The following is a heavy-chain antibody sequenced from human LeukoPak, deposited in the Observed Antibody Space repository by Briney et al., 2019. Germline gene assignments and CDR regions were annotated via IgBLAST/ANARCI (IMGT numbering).Heavy chain of an antibody. D-gene: IGHD4-17*01. V-gene: IGHV3-7*01. CDR1: GFTFSSYW. CDR2: IKQDGSQK. Sequence: GGSLRLSCAASGFTFSSYWMSWVRQAPGKGLEWVANIKQDGSQKYYVDSVKGRFTISRDNAKNSLYLQMNSLRAEDTAVFYCARVRYGDWDFDYWGQGTLVTVSS. J-gene: IGHJ4*02. CDR3: ARVRYGDWDFDY.